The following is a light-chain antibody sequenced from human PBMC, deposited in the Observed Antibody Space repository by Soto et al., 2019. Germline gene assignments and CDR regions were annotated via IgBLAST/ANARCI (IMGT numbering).Light chain of an antibody. Sequence: QSVLTQPASVSGSPGQSITISCTGTSRDVGGYNSVSWYQQHPGKVPKLMLYDVNNRPSGVSNRFSGSKSGNTASLTISGLQAEDEADYYCSSYRSGSTVEFGGGTKLTVL. V-gene: IGLV2-14*03. J-gene: IGLJ3*02. CDR2: DVN. CDR3: SSYRSGSTVE. CDR1: SRDVGGYNS.